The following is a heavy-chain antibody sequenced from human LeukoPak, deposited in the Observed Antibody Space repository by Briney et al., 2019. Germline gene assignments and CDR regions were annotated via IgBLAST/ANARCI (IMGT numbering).Heavy chain of an antibody. CDR2: IYTGGST. J-gene: IGHJ4*02. Sequence: GGSLRLSCAASGFSINHYYMTWIRQTPGEGLDWVSVIYTGGSTNYGDSVKGRFTISRDNSKNTLYLQMNSLRADDTAIYYCARGQSYCGADCYSDWGQGTLVTVSS. D-gene: IGHD2-21*02. V-gene: IGHV3-66*01. CDR3: ARGQSYCGADCYSD. CDR1: GFSINHYY.